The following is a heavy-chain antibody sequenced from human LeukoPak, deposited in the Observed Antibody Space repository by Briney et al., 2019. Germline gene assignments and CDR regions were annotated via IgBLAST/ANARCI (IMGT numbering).Heavy chain of an antibody. CDR3: ARDWNCGGDCYST. CDR1: GYTFTGYY. J-gene: IGHJ4*02. CDR2: INPNSGGT. V-gene: IGHV1-2*02. Sequence: ASVKVSCKASGYTFTGYYMHWVRQAPGQGLEWMGWINPNSGGTNYAQKFQGRVTMTGDTSISTAYMELSRLRSDDTAVYYCARDWNCGGDCYSTWGQGTLVTVSS. D-gene: IGHD2-21*02.